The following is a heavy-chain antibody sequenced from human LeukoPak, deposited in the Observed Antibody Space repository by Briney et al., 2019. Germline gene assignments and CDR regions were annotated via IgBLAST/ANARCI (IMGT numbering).Heavy chain of an antibody. V-gene: IGHV3-7*03. Sequence: GGSLRLSCAASGFTFSRFWMSWVRQAPGKGLEWVANIKQDGTEKYYLDSVKGRFTISRDNANNSLYLQMNSLRAEDTALYYCARETYYYDSSGSTRFDYWGQGTLVTVS. CDR1: GFTFSRFW. J-gene: IGHJ4*02. CDR2: IKQDGTEK. D-gene: IGHD3-22*01. CDR3: ARETYYYDSSGSTRFDY.